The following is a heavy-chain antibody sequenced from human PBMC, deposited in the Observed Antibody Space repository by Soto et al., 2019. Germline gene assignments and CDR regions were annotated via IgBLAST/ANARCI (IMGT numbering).Heavy chain of an antibody. J-gene: IGHJ3*01. CDR2: IFPGDSDT. D-gene: IGHD5-12*01. CDR3: ARARVSTPRLEDPFDV. CDR1: GYSFTTYW. V-gene: IGHV5-51*01. Sequence: AGESLKISCKGSGYSFTTYWLAWVRQMPGKGLEYMGIIFPGDSDTRYSPSFQGQVTISADKSINTAYLQWTSLKASDTAIYYCARARVSTPRLEDPFDVWGQGTMVTVSS.